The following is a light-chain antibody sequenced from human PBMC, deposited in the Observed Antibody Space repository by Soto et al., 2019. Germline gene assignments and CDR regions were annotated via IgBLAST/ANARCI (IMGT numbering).Light chain of an antibody. CDR3: QQRYNWPRFT. V-gene: IGKV3D-20*02. CDR2: GAS. J-gene: IGKJ3*01. Sequence: EIVLTQSPGTLSLSPGERATLSCRASQSVSNNYLAWYQQKPGQAPRLLIYGASNRATGIPDRFSGSGSGTDFTLTISRLEPEDFAVYYCQQRYNWPRFTFGPGTKVYIK. CDR1: QSVSNNY.